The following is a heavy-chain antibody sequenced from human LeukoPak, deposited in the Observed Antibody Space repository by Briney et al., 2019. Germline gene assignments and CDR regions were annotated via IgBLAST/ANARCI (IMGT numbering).Heavy chain of an antibody. J-gene: IGHJ6*04. CDR3: ARDTVVPAAPGYFDYYGMDV. CDR2: IIPIFGTA. D-gene: IGHD2-2*01. Sequence: SVKVSCKASGGTFSSYAISWVRQAPGQGLEWMGGIIPIFGTANYAQKFQGRVTITADKSTSTAYMELSSLRSEDTAVYYCARDTVVPAAPGYFDYYGMDVRGKGTTVAVSS. V-gene: IGHV1-69*06. CDR1: GGTFSSYA.